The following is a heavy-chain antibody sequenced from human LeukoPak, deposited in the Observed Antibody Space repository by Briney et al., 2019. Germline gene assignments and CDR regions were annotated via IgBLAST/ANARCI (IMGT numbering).Heavy chain of an antibody. CDR1: GFTFSNAW. V-gene: IGHV3-15*01. D-gene: IGHD5-24*01. CDR3: SLGGWLRVGY. Sequence: GGSLRLSCAASGFTFSNAWMSWVRQAPGKGLEWVGRIKGKTDGGTTDYAAPVKGRFTISRDDSKNTMYLQMNSLKTEDTAVYYCSLGGWLRVGYWGQGTLVTVSS. CDR2: IKGKTDGGTT. J-gene: IGHJ4*02.